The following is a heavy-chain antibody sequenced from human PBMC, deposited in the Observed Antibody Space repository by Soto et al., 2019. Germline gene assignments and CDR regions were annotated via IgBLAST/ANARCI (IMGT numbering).Heavy chain of an antibody. Sequence: GGSLRLSCAASGFTFGNYWMHWVRQVPGKGLVWVSRVSTDGSSTNYADSVKGRFTISRDNAKNTLYLQMNSLRAEDTAVYYCARGGLYDILTGYYSSLGFDYWGQGTLVTVSS. CDR1: GFTFGNYW. J-gene: IGHJ4*02. CDR2: VSTDGSST. CDR3: ARGGLYDILTGYYSSLGFDY. V-gene: IGHV3-74*01. D-gene: IGHD3-9*01.